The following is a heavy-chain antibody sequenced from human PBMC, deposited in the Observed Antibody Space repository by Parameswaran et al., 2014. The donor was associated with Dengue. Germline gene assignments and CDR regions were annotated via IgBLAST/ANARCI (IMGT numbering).Heavy chain of an antibody. V-gene: IGHV3-7*03. D-gene: IGHD5-18*01. CDR2: IKQDGSEK. CDR3: ARAPGRGYSYGGGY. Sequence: VRQAPGKGLEWVANIKQDGSEKYYVDSVKGRFTISRDNAKNSLYLQMNSLRAEDTAVYYCARAPGRGYSYGGGYWGQGTLVTVSS. J-gene: IGHJ4*02.